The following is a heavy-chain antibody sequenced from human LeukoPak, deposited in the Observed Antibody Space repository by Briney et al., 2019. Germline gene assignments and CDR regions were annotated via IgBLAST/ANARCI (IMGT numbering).Heavy chain of an antibody. D-gene: IGHD1-26*01. CDR1: GGSFSGYY. J-gene: IGHJ4*02. V-gene: IGHV4-34*01. CDR3: ARGATVGATTFDY. Sequence: SETLSLTCAVYGGSFSGYYWSWIRQPPGKGLEWIGEINHSGSTNYNPSLKSRVTISVDTSKNQFSLKLGSVTAADTAVYYCARGATVGATTFDYWGQGTLVTVSS. CDR2: INHSGST.